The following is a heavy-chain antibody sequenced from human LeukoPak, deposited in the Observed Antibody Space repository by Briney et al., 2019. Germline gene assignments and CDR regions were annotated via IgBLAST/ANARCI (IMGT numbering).Heavy chain of an antibody. V-gene: IGHV3-23*01. CDR3: AKESVVRYSDWSYSGEFDY. Sequence: GGSLRLSCAASGFTFSSYAMSWVRQAPGKGPEWVSAISGSGGSTYYADSVKGRFTISRDNSKNTLYLQMSSLRAEDTAVYYCAKESVVRYSDWSYSGEFDYWGQGTLVTVSS. CDR2: ISGSGGST. D-gene: IGHD3-9*01. CDR1: GFTFSSYA. J-gene: IGHJ4*02.